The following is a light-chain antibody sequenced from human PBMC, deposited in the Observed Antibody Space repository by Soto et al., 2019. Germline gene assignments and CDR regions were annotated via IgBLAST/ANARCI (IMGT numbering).Light chain of an antibody. Sequence: TQSPATLSLSTGERATLSCRASQSIHTSLSWYQQKSGKPPRLVIYGASTRATGIPARFSGSGSGTEFTLTINSLQSEDFAVYYCQQYNNWPRTFAQGTKVDI. CDR1: QSIHTS. CDR3: QQYNNWPRT. V-gene: IGKV3-15*01. J-gene: IGKJ1*01. CDR2: GAS.